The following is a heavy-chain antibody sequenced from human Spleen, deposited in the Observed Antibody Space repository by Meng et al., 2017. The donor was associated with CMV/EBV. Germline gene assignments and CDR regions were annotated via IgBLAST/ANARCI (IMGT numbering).Heavy chain of an antibody. CDR3: ARDERTYYDFWSGYYTGDYYYGMDA. Sequence: GESLKISCAASGFTFSSYWMHWVRQAPGKGLVWVSRINSDGSSTSYADSVKGRFTISRDNAKNTLYLQMNSLRAEDTAVYYCARDERTYYDFWSGYYTGDYYYGMDAWGQGTTVTVSS. CDR1: GFTFSSYW. J-gene: IGHJ6*02. D-gene: IGHD3-3*01. V-gene: IGHV3-74*01. CDR2: INSDGSST.